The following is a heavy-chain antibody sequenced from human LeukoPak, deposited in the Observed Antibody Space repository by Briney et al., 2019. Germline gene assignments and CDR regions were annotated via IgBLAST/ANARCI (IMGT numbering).Heavy chain of an antibody. CDR2: ISSSSSYI. Sequence: GGSLRLSCAASGFTFSSYSMNWVRQAPGKGLEWVSSISSSSSYIYYADSVKGRFTIFRDNAKNSLYLQMNSLRAEDAAVYYCARDGLPARVSSGWPFDYWGQGTLVTVSS. CDR1: GFTFSSYS. V-gene: IGHV3-21*01. CDR3: ARDGLPARVSSGWPFDY. D-gene: IGHD6-19*01. J-gene: IGHJ4*02.